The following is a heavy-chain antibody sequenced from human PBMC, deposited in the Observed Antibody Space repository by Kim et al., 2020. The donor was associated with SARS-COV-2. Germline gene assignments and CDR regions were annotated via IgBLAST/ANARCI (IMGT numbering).Heavy chain of an antibody. CDR1: GFTFSSYG. J-gene: IGHJ3*02. Sequence: GGSLRLSCAASGFTFSSYGMHWVRQAPGKGLEWVAVISYDGSNKYYADSVKGRFTISRDNSKNTLYLQMNSLRAEDTAVYYCANRHEVWYSSSWYDGDAFDIWGQGTMVTVSS. CDR2: ISYDGSNK. D-gene: IGHD6-13*01. V-gene: IGHV3-30*18. CDR3: ANRHEVWYSSSWYDGDAFDI.